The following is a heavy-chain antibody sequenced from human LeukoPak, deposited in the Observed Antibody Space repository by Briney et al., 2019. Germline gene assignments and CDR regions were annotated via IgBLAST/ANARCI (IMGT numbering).Heavy chain of an antibody. J-gene: IGHJ6*03. V-gene: IGHV4-34*01. CDR1: GGSFSGYY. Sequence: SETLSLTGAVYGGSFSGYYWSWIRQPPGKGLEWIGEINHSGSTNYNPSLKSRVTISVDTSKNQFSLKLSSVTAADTAVYYCARFPTPRYYYGSGAPYYYYMDVWGKGTTATVSS. CDR2: INHSGST. D-gene: IGHD3-10*01. CDR3: ARFPTPRYYYGSGAPYYYYMDV.